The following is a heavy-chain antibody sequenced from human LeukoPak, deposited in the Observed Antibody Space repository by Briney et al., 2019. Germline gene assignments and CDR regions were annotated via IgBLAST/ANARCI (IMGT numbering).Heavy chain of an antibody. CDR2: ITSTSTYI. D-gene: IGHD5-18*01. V-gene: IGHV3-21*01. J-gene: IGHJ4*02. Sequence: GSLRLSCSASGFTFNIYSLNWVRQAPGKGLEWVSSITSTSTYIYYADSVKGRFTISRDNAQNSLYLQMNSLRAEDTAVYYCARDRRHSHSGFDYWGQGTLVTVSS. CDR3: ARDRRHSHSGFDY. CDR1: GFTFNIYS.